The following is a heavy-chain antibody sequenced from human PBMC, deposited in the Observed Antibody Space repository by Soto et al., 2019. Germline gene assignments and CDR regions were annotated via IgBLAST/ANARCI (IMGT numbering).Heavy chain of an antibody. CDR2: IIPIFGTA. V-gene: IGHV1-69*01. Sequence: QVQLVQSGAEVKKPGSSVKVSCKASGGTFSSYAISWVRQAPGQGLEWMGGIIPIFGTANHTQKFQGRVTITADESTSTAYMELSSLRSEDTAVYYCARDGCSSTSCYYYFDYWGQGTLVTVSS. J-gene: IGHJ4*02. D-gene: IGHD2-2*01. CDR3: ARDGCSSTSCYYYFDY. CDR1: GGTFSSYA.